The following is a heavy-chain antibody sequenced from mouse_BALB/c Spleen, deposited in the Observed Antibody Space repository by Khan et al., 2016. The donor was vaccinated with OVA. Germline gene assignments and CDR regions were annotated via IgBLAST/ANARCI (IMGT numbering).Heavy chain of an antibody. CDR3: AKWGDLYAMDY. CDR1: GFSLSSYG. J-gene: IGHJ4*01. Sequence: QMQLEESGPGLVAPSQSLSITCTVSGFSLSSYGVNWVRQPPGKGLEWLGVIWGDGSTNYHSALTSRLSISKDNSKSQVFLKLNSLQSDDTATYYCAKWGDLYAMDYWGQGTSVTVSS. CDR2: IWGDGST. V-gene: IGHV2-3*01.